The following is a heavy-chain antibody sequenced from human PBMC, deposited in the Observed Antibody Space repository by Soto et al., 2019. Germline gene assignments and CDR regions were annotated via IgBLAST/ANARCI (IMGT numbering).Heavy chain of an antibody. CDR3: ATGIAVAGTNY. CDR2: IIPIFGTA. D-gene: IGHD6-19*01. V-gene: IGHV1-69*13. Sequence: GASVKVSCKASGGTFSSYDISWVRQAPGQGLEWMGGIIPIFGTANYAQKFQGRVTITADESTSTAYMELSSLRSEDTAVYYCATGIAVAGTNYWGQGTLVTVSS. CDR1: GGTFSSYD. J-gene: IGHJ4*02.